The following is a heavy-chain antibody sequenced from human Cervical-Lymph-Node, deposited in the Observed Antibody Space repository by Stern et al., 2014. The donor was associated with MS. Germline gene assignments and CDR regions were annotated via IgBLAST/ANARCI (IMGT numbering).Heavy chain of an antibody. V-gene: IGHV3-7*01. CDR3: ARAVRERGT. D-gene: IGHD1-1*01. Sequence: VPLVGSGGGLVQPGESLRLSCAVSGFTFSNYWTTWFRPAPGKGLEWVASIKTEGSEKAYVASVKGRFTISRDNAKNSRYLQMNSLRAEDTAVYYCARAVRERGTWGQGTLVTVSS. CDR1: GFTFSNYW. J-gene: IGHJ5*02. CDR2: IKTEGSEK.